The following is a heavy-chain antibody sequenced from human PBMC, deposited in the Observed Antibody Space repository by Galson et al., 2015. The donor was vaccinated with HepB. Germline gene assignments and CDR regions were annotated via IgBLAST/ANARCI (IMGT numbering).Heavy chain of an antibody. D-gene: IGHD6-19*01. CDR1: GFSFGSYG. CDR3: ARKAVLGPLGYFDY. Sequence: SLRLSCAASGFSFGSYGMHWVRQAPGKGLEWVAVISHDGSHKYYVDSVKGRFTISRDNSKNTLDLQMNSLRAEDTAVYYCARKAVLGPLGYFDYWGQGILVTVSS. CDR2: ISHDGSHK. J-gene: IGHJ4*02. V-gene: IGHV3-30*03.